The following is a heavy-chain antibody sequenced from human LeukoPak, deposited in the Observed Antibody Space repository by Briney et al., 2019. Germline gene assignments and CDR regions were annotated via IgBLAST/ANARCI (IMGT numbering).Heavy chain of an antibody. CDR1: GFTFTNYW. CDR3: VQEARRDGYKLAPVAEH. V-gene: IGHV3-74*01. CDR2: LPPDELGI. Sequence: GGSLRLSCAASGFTFTNYWMHWVRQAPGMGLVWVSRLPPDELGIIYADSVKGRFTVSRDNSKNTLYLQMNGLRDEDTAVYYYVQEARRDGYKLAPVAEHWGQGTLVTVSS. J-gene: IGHJ1*01. D-gene: IGHD5-24*01.